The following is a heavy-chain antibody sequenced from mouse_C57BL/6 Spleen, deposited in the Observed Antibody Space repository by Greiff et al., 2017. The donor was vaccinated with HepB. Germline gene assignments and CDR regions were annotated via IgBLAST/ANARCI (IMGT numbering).Heavy chain of an antibody. CDR1: GYTFTDYY. CDR2: INPNNGGT. V-gene: IGHV1-26*01. J-gene: IGHJ3*01. CDR3: ARSFAY. Sequence: VQLQQSGPELVKPGASVKISCKASGYTFTDYYMNWVKQSHGKSLEWIGDINPNNGGTSYNQKFKGKATLTVDKSSSTAYMERRSLTSEDSAVYYCARSFAYWGQGTLVTVSA.